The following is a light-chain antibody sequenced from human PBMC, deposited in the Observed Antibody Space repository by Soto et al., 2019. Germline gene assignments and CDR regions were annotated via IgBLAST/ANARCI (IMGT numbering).Light chain of an antibody. CDR1: SSDVGDYNY. Sequence: QSVLTQPASVSGSPGQSITISCSGFSSDVGDYNYVSWYQQHAGKVPKLIIYEVTNRPLGVSSRFSGSKSDYTASLTISGLQTGDEADYYCSSYTSSIRIFGGGTQLTVL. CDR3: SSYTSSIRI. CDR2: EVT. J-gene: IGLJ2*01. V-gene: IGLV2-14*01.